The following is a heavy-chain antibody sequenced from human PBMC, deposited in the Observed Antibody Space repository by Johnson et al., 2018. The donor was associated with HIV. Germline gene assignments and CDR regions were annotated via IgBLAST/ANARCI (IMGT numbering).Heavy chain of an antibody. V-gene: IGHV3-20*04. CDR3: VRDTYYYDRSGYLTRPRAFDV. CDR1: GFSFDEYD. Sequence: VQLVESGGGVARPGGSLRLSCEASGFSFDEYDMSWVRQAPGKGLEWVSGINWNGATPGSADSVKGRFTISRDTAKNFLYLQMNSLRGEDTALYYCVRDTYYYDRSGYLTRPRAFDVWGQGTMVTVSS. D-gene: IGHD3-22*01. J-gene: IGHJ3*01. CDR2: INWNGATP.